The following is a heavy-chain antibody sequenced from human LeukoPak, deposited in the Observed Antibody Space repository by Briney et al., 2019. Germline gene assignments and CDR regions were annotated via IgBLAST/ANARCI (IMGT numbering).Heavy chain of an antibody. J-gene: IGHJ4*02. Sequence: SETLSLTCAVSGVSFNDYYWSWVRQTPGKGLEWIGEINHSGCTNDSPSLKSRVTLSIDTSRKQFSLNLRSVTVADTGIYYCTRMTTGHDYWGQGTLVTVSS. D-gene: IGHD4-17*01. CDR1: GVSFNDYY. V-gene: IGHV4-34*01. CDR2: INHSGCT. CDR3: TRMTTGHDY.